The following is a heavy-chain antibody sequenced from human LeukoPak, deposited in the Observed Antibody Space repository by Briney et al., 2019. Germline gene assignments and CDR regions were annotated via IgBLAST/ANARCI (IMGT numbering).Heavy chain of an antibody. D-gene: IGHD6-19*01. Sequence: GGSLRLSCAASGFTFSNKYMNWVRQAPGKGLEWVSVIYSGGSTYYADSVKGRFTISRDNSKNTLYLQMNSLRAEDTAVYYCARGDSSGYYYFECWGQGTLVTVSS. CDR3: ARGDSSGYYYFEC. J-gene: IGHJ4*02. CDR2: IYSGGST. V-gene: IGHV3-53*01. CDR1: GFTFSNKY.